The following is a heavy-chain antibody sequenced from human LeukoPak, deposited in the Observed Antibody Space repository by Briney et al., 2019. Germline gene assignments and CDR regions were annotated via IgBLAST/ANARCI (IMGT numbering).Heavy chain of an antibody. CDR1: GVSISSYY. D-gene: IGHD3-10*01. J-gene: IGHJ4*02. CDR2: IYTSGST. V-gene: IGHV4-4*07. CDR3: ARGAYHYGSGSYYFDY. Sequence: PSGTLSLTCTVSGVSISSYYWSWIRQPAGKGLEWLGRIYTSGSTNHNPSLKSRVTMSVDKSKNQLSLKLSSVTAADTAMYYCARGAYHYGSGSYYFDYWGQGTLVTVSS.